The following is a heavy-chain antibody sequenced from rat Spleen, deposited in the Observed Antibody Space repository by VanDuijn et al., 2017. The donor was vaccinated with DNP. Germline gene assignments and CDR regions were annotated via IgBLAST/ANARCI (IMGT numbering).Heavy chain of an antibody. D-gene: IGHD1-1*01. V-gene: IGHV5S10*01. CDR2: IIYDGSST. CDR3: VTGGFYYAMDA. J-gene: IGHJ4*01. CDR1: GFTFSDYN. Sequence: EVHLVKSGGGLVQPGRSLTLSCATSGFTFSDYNMAWVRQAPRKGLEWVATIIYDGSSTYYGDSVKGRFTISRDNTQRTLYLQMDSLRSEDTATYYCVTGGFYYAMDAWGQGTSVTVSS.